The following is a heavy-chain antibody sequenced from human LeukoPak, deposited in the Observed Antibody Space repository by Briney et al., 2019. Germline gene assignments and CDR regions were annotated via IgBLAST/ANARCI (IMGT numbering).Heavy chain of an antibody. J-gene: IGHJ3*02. V-gene: IGHV4-39*01. Sequence: PSETLSLTCTVSGGSISSSSYYWGWIRQPPGKGLGWIGSIYYSGSTYYNPSLKSRVTLSVDTSKNQFSLKLSSVTAADTAVYYCAIIVVVPAAHDAFDIWGQGTMVTVSS. CDR3: AIIVVVPAAHDAFDI. D-gene: IGHD2-2*01. CDR1: GGSISSSSYY. CDR2: IYYSGST.